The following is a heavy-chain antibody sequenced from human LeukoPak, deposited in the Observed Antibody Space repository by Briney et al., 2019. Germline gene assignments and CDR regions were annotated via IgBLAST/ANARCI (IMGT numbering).Heavy chain of an antibody. Sequence: SETLSLTCTVSGGSISTSNYYWGWIRQPPGKGLEWIGSIYHSGSTYYNPSLKSRVTISVDTSKNQFSLKLSSVTAADTAVYYCARVVRYYDSSGYQNAFDIWGQGTMVTVSS. D-gene: IGHD3-22*01. J-gene: IGHJ3*02. V-gene: IGHV4-39*07. CDR2: IYHSGST. CDR1: GGSISTSNYY. CDR3: ARVVRYYDSSGYQNAFDI.